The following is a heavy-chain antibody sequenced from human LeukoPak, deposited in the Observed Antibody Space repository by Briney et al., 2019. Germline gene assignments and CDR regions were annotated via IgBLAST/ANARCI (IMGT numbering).Heavy chain of an antibody. J-gene: IGHJ4*02. Sequence: GGSLRLSCAASGFTFSTYGMHWVRQAPGKGLEWVAFIQYDGSNKFYADSVKGRFTISRDNSKNTLYLQMNSLRAEDTAVYYCAKGGLEGELELLDYWGQGTLVTVSS. V-gene: IGHV3-30*02. CDR2: IQYDGSNK. CDR3: AKGGLEGELELLDY. D-gene: IGHD1-7*01. CDR1: GFTFSTYG.